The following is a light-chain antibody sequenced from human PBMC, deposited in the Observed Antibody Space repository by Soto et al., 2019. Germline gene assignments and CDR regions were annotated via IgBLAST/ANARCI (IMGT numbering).Light chain of an antibody. V-gene: IGKV1-39*01. CDR3: QQSYSTFFT. CDR2: AAS. J-gene: IGKJ3*01. Sequence: DIQMTQSPSSLSASVGDRVTITCRASQSISSYLNWYQQKPGKAPKLLIYAASSLPSGVPSRFSGSGSGTEFTITISSLQPEDVANYSCQQSYSTFFTFGPGTKVDIK. CDR1: QSISSY.